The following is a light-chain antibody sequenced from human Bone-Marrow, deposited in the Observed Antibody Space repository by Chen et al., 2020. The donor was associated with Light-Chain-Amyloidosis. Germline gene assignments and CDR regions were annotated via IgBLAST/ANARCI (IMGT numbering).Light chain of an antibody. CDR3: QQYGTSPLT. V-gene: IGKV3-20*01. CDR2: ATT. Sequence: EIVLTQSPGTLSVSPGDTATLSCRASQNIGSSSLAWYQHKPDQVPRLLLHATTRRATGIPDRFTGSGSGTDFTLTINRLEPEDFAMYYCQQYGTSPLTFGGGTKVEIK. CDR1: QNIGSSS. J-gene: IGKJ4*01.